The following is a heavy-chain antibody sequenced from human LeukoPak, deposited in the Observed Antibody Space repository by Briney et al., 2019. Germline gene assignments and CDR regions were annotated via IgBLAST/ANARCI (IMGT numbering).Heavy chain of an antibody. J-gene: IGHJ4*02. CDR1: GFTFTNHW. Sequence: GGSLRLSRAASGFTFTNHWMTWVRQAPGKGLEWVANIKQVGSEKSYVDSVKGRFTISRDNAKDSLYLQMNSLRAEDTAVYYCARLEWMGRMAYWGQGTLVTVSS. CDR2: IKQVGSEK. D-gene: IGHD3-3*01. CDR3: ARLEWMGRMAY. V-gene: IGHV3-7*01.